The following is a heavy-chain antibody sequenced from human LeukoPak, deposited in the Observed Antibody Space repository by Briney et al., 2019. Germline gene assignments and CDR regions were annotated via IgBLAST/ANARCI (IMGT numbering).Heavy chain of an antibody. CDR2: IWYDGSNK. D-gene: IGHD2-2*01. CDR1: GFTFSSYG. Sequence: PGGSLRLSCAASGFTFSSYGMHWVRQAPGKGREWVAVIWYDGSNKYYADSVKGRFTISRDNSKNTLYLQMNSLRAEDTAVYYCAKEGDIVVVPAAMDYWGQGTLVTVSS. V-gene: IGHV3-33*06. J-gene: IGHJ4*02. CDR3: AKEGDIVVVPAAMDY.